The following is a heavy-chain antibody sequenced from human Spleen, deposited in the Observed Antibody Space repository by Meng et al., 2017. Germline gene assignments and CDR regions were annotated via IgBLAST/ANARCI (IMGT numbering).Heavy chain of an antibody. CDR2: IYYSGST. D-gene: IGHD3-22*01. V-gene: IGHV4-39*07. J-gene: IGHJ5*02. CDR3: AQAPRGPRYCYVNSGYPGWFDL. CDR1: DDSIISSSYY. Sequence: SETLSLTCSVSDDSIISSSYYWGWIRQPPEKGLEWIGTIYYSGSTYYNPSLKSRVTISVDTSKNQFSLRLNSVTAADTAVYYCAQAPRGPRYCYVNSGYPGWFDLWGQGTLVTVSS.